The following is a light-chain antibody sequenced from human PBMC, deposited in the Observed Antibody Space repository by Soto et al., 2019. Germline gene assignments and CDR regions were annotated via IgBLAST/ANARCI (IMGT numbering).Light chain of an antibody. CDR2: GAS. CDR1: QSVSSSY. Sequence: EIVLTQSPGTLSLSPGERATLSCRASQSVSSSYLAWYQHKPGQAPRLLIYGASSRATGIPDRFSGSGSGTDYTLTISRLEPAEFAVYYCPQYDSTPLFTCGPGTKVDIK. CDR3: PQYDSTPLFT. V-gene: IGKV3-20*01. J-gene: IGKJ3*01.